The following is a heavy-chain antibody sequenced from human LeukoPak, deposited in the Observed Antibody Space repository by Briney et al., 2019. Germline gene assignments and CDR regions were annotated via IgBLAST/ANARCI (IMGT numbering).Heavy chain of an antibody. V-gene: IGHV3-23*01. Sequence: GGSLRLSCAASGFTFSSYGMGWVRQAPGKGLEWVSAISGSGGSTYYADSVKGRFTISRDNSKNTLYLQMNSLRAEDTAVYYCAKDQTGDYFDYWGQGTLVTVSS. CDR3: AKDQTGDYFDY. CDR1: GFTFSSYG. J-gene: IGHJ4*02. D-gene: IGHD3-9*01. CDR2: ISGSGGST.